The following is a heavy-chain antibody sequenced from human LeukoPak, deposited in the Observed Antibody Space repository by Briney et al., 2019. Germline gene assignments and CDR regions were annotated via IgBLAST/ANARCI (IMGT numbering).Heavy chain of an antibody. CDR3: TTDTYYYDSSGYYYCDY. J-gene: IGHJ4*02. Sequence: GGSLRLSCAASGFTFSNAWMSWVRQAPGKGLEWVGRIKSKTDGGTTDYAAPVKGRFTIPRDDSKNTLYLQMNSLETEDTAVYYCTTDTYYYDSSGYYYCDYWGQGTLVTVS. D-gene: IGHD3-22*01. V-gene: IGHV3-15*01. CDR1: GFTFSNAW. CDR2: IKSKTDGGTT.